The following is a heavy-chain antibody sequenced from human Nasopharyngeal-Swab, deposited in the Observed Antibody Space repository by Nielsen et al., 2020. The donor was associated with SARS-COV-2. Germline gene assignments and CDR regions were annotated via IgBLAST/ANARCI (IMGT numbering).Heavy chain of an antibody. Sequence: GESLKISCAASGFTFSNYWMTWVRQAPGKWLEWVANIKEDGSEKSYVDSVKGRFTISRDNAKSSLSLQINSLRGEDTAVYYCARGEWRWRYWGRGTLVTVSS. CDR3: ARGEWRWRY. CDR2: IKEDGSEK. D-gene: IGHD3-3*01. CDR1: GFTFSNYW. J-gene: IGHJ4*02. V-gene: IGHV3-7*03.